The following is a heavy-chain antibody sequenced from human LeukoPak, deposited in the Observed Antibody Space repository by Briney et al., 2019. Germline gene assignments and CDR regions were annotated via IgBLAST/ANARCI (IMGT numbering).Heavy chain of an antibody. Sequence: GGSLRLSCAASGFTFSSYAMSWVRQAPGRGLEWVSAISGSGGSTYYADSVKGRFTISRDNAKNSLYLQMNSLRAEDTAVYYCARSRSSDAGAFDIWGQGTMVTVSS. CDR3: ARSRSSDAGAFDI. CDR1: GFTFSSYA. CDR2: ISGSGGST. J-gene: IGHJ3*02. D-gene: IGHD1-1*01. V-gene: IGHV3-23*01.